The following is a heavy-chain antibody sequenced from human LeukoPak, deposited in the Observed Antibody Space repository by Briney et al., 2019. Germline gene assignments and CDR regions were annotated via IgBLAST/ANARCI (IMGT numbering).Heavy chain of an antibody. CDR3: ASSYYYDSSGYSIFDY. CDR1: GGSISSSSYY. J-gene: IGHJ4*02. Sequence: SETLSLTCTVSGGSISSSSYYWSWIRQPPGKGLEWIGYIYYSGSTNYNPSLKSRVTISVDTSKNHFSLKLSSVTAADTAVYYCASSYYYDSSGYSIFDYWGQGTLVTVSS. V-gene: IGHV4-61*03. CDR2: IYYSGST. D-gene: IGHD3-22*01.